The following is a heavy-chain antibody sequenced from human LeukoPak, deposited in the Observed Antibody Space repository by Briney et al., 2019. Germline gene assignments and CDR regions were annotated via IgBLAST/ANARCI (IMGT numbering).Heavy chain of an antibody. CDR3: ARDRVARDLPPYGMDV. CDR1: GFTFSNAW. J-gene: IGHJ6*02. V-gene: IGHV3-15*01. Sequence: GGSLRLSCAASGFTFSNAWMSWVRQAPGKGLEWVGRIITKTDGGTTDYAAPVKGRFTISRDDSKNTLYLQMNSLRAEDTAVYYCARDRVARDLPPYGMDVWGQGTTVTVSS. D-gene: IGHD5-12*01. CDR2: IITKTDGGTT.